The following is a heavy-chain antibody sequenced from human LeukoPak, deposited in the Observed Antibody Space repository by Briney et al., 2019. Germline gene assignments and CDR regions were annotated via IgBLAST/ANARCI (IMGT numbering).Heavy chain of an antibody. CDR2: MNPNSGNT. CDR3: AREIGDCGGDCYLGAFDI. D-gene: IGHD2-21*01. CDR1: GYTFTSYD. Sequence: ASVKVSCKASGYTFTSYDINWVRQATGQGLEWMGWMNPNSGNTGYAQKFQGGVTMTRNTSISTAYMELSSLRSEDTAVYYCAREIGDCGGDCYLGAFDIWGQGTMVTVSP. J-gene: IGHJ3*02. V-gene: IGHV1-8*01.